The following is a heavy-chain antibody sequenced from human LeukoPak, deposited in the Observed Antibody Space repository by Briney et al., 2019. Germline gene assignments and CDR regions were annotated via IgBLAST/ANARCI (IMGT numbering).Heavy chain of an antibody. CDR2: ISGSGGST. J-gene: IGHJ6*02. CDR1: GFTFSSYA. Sequence: GGSLRLSCAASGFTFSSYAMSWVRQAPGKGLEWVSAISGSGGSTYYADSVKGRFTISRDNSKNTLYLQMNSLRAEGTAVYYCAKDLLWFGELFKYYYYGMDVWGQGTTVTVSS. V-gene: IGHV3-23*01. CDR3: AKDLLWFGELFKYYYYGMDV. D-gene: IGHD3-10*01.